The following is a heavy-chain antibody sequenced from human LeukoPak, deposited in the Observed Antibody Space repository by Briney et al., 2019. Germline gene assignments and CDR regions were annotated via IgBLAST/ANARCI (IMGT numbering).Heavy chain of an antibody. D-gene: IGHD3-3*01. Sequence: SETLSLTCTVSGGSISSYYWSWIRQPAGKGLEWIGRIYTSGSTNYNPSLKSRVTMSVDTSKNQFSLKLSSVTAADTAVYYCARDSPPLLRFLEWLFPLDAFDIWGQGTMVTVSS. CDR3: ARDSPPLLRFLEWLFPLDAFDI. J-gene: IGHJ3*02. CDR1: GGSISSYY. CDR2: IYTSGST. V-gene: IGHV4-4*07.